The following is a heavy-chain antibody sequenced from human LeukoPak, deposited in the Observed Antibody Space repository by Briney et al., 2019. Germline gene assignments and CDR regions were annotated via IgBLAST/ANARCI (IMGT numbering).Heavy chain of an antibody. CDR1: GFTFSSYA. Sequence: GGSLRLSCAASGFTFSSYAMHWVRQAPGKGLEWVAVISYDGSNKYYADSVKGRFTISRDNSKNTLYLQMNSLRAEDTAVYYCAKDTGYCSSTSCYILDYWGQGTLVTVSS. J-gene: IGHJ4*02. CDR3: AKDTGYCSSTSCYILDY. D-gene: IGHD2-2*02. V-gene: IGHV3-30*18. CDR2: ISYDGSNK.